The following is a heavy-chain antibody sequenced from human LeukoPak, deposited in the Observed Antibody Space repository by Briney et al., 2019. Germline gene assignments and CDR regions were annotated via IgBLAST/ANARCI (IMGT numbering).Heavy chain of an antibody. Sequence: PSETLSLTCTVSGGSISSYYWSWIRQPPGKGLEWIGYIYYSGSTNYNPSLKSRVTMSVDTSKNQFSLKLSSVTAADTAVYYCARHGGSVVIVPFDYWGQGTLVTVSS. CDR1: GGSISSYY. V-gene: IGHV4-59*01. CDR3: ARHGGSVVIVPFDY. CDR2: IYYSGST. D-gene: IGHD3-16*01. J-gene: IGHJ4*02.